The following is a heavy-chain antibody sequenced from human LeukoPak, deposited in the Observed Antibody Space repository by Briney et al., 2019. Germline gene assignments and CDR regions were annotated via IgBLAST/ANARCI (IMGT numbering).Heavy chain of an antibody. CDR2: ISSSSSYI. CDR3: ARGRKYSSSWSWFDP. Sequence: GGSLRLSCTASGFTFSDYAMNWVRQAPGKGLEWVSSISSSSSYIYYADSVKGRFTISRDNAKNSLYLQMNSLRAEDTAVYYCARGRKYSSSWSWFDPWGQGTLVTVSS. V-gene: IGHV3-21*01. D-gene: IGHD6-13*01. CDR1: GFTFSDYA. J-gene: IGHJ5*02.